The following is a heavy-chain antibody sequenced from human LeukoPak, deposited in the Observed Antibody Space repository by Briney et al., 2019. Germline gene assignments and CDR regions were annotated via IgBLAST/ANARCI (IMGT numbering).Heavy chain of an antibody. CDR1: GFMFEDYS. CDR3: AKAVYGGIDDALDI. D-gene: IGHD4-23*01. V-gene: IGHV3-43D*04. J-gene: IGHJ3*02. CDR2: ISWDGGSK. Sequence: GGSLRLSCAASGFMFEDYSMHWVRQAPGKGLEWVSVISWDGGSKYYADSVQGRFTISRDNSKNSLYLQMNSLRAEDTALYYCAKAVYGGIDDALDIWGQGTMVTVSS.